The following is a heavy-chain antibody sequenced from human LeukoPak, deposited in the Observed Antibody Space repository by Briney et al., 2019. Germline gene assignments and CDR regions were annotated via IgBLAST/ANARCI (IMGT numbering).Heavy chain of an antibody. Sequence: SETLSLTCAVSDYSINSDHYWCWLRQPAGKRLGWVGIIYHSGRTYYNQSLKSRVTTTIDTSTNQFSLKLTPVTAADTAVYYCARHASPDIVIVPAATFDYWGQGTLVTVSS. CDR2: IYHSGRT. J-gene: IGHJ4*02. D-gene: IGHD2-2*01. V-gene: IGHV4-38-2*01. CDR3: ARHASPDIVIVPAATFDY. CDR1: DYSINSDHY.